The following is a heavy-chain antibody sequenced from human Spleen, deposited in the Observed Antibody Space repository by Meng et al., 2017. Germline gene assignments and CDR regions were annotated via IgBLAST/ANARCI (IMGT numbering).Heavy chain of an antibody. CDR1: GGSFSGYY. Sequence: GQPPPWASVLLKPPETLSLPCAVHGGSFSGYYWNWIRQPPGKGLEWIGEINHSGSTNYNPSLKSRVTISVDTSKNQFSLKLSSVTAADTAVYYCARGLYYGSGSWYFDLWGRGTLVTVSS. CDR2: INHSGST. J-gene: IGHJ2*01. CDR3: ARGLYYGSGSWYFDL. D-gene: IGHD3-10*01. V-gene: IGHV4-34*01.